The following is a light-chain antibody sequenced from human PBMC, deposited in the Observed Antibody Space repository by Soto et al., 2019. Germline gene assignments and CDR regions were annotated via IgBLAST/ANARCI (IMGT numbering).Light chain of an antibody. CDR3: QQYGSSPPT. V-gene: IGKV3-20*01. CDR1: QGVSRY. CDR2: GAS. J-gene: IGKJ1*01. Sequence: LTQSPSSLSASVGDSVTITCRASQGVSRYLSWYQQKPGQGPRLLIYGASSRATGTPDRFSGSGSGTDFTLTINRLEPEDFALYYCQQYGSSPPTFGQGTKVDI.